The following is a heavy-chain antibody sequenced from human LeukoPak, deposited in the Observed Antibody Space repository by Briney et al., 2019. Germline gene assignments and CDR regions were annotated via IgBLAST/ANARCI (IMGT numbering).Heavy chain of an antibody. CDR1: GFTFSSYS. Sequence: GGSLRLSCAASGFTFSSYSMNWVPQAPGKGLEWVSSISSSSSYIYYADSVKGRFTISRDNAKNSLYLQMNSLRAEDTAVYYCARDSSSNYYDSSAYYRFRKPFDYWGQGTLVTVSS. V-gene: IGHV3-21*01. D-gene: IGHD3-22*01. CDR3: ARDSSSNYYDSSAYYRFRKPFDY. J-gene: IGHJ4*02. CDR2: ISSSSSYI.